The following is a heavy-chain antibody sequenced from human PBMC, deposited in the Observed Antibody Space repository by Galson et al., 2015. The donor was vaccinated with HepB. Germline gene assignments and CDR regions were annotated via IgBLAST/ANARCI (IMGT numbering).Heavy chain of an antibody. CDR2: INAGNGNT. V-gene: IGHV1-3*01. CDR3: ARGYSYGYGLDY. Sequence: SVKVSCKASGYTFTSYAMHWVRQAPGQRLEWMGWINAGNGNTKYSQKFQGRVTITRDTSASTAYMELSSLRSEDTAVYYCARGYSYGYGLDYWGQGTLVTVSS. J-gene: IGHJ4*02. CDR1: GYTFTSYA. D-gene: IGHD5-18*01.